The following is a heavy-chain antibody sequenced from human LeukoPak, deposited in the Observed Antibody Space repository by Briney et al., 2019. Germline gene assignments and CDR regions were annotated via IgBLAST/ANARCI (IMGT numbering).Heavy chain of an antibody. Sequence: PGGSLRLSCAASGFTFSSYSMNWVRQAPGKGLEWVSSISSSSSYIYYADSVKGRFTISRDNAKNSLYLQMNSLRAEDTAVYYCAREGGKYNWNDVSWFDPWGQGTLVTVSS. CDR2: ISSSSSYI. V-gene: IGHV3-21*01. CDR3: AREGGKYNWNDVSWFDP. D-gene: IGHD1-1*01. CDR1: GFTFSSYS. J-gene: IGHJ5*02.